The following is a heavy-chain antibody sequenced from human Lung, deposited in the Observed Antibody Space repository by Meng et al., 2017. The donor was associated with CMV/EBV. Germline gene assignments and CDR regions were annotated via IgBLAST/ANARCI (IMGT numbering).Heavy chain of an antibody. CDR1: GFSFSDSF. D-gene: IGHD2-15*01. CDR3: ARVVGFCSGASCILDAYDV. Sequence: ASXXVSXKAPGFSFSDSFVHWMRQAPGQGLEWMGWINPGTKNRDTAEKFHDRVTLTGDTTTGTAHMELRSLTSDDTAVYYCARVVGFCSGASCILDAYDVWXQGTMVTVSS. J-gene: IGHJ3*01. CDR2: INPGTKNR. V-gene: IGHV1-2*02.